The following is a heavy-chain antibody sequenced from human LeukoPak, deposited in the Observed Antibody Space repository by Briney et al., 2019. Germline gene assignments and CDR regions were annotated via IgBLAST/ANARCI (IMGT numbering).Heavy chain of an antibody. Sequence: PGGSLRLSCAASGFTFTTYWMSWVRQAPGKGLEWVANINQDGSEKYFVDSVKGRFTISRDNAKNSLYLQMNSLRAEDTAVYYCARKPYYYDSSGPGAYWGQGTLVTVSS. CDR1: GFTFTTYW. V-gene: IGHV3-7*01. J-gene: IGHJ4*02. CDR2: INQDGSEK. D-gene: IGHD3-22*01. CDR3: ARKPYYYDSSGPGAY.